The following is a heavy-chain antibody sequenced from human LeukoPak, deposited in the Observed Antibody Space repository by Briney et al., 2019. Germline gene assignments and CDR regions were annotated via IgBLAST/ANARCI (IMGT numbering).Heavy chain of an antibody. J-gene: IGHJ3*02. CDR2: IKSKTVGGTT. CDR1: GFTFSNAW. CDR3: TSFWSGYYRAFDI. D-gene: IGHD3-3*01. Sequence: PGGSLRLSCAASGFTFSNAWMSWVRQAPGKGLEWVGRIKSKTVGGTTDYAAPVKGRFTISRDDSKNTLYLQMNSLKTEDTAVYYCTSFWSGYYRAFDIWGQGTMVTVSS. V-gene: IGHV3-15*01.